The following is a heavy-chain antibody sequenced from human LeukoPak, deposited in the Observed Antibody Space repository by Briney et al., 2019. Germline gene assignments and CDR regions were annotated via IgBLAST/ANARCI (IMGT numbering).Heavy chain of an antibody. V-gene: IGHV5-51*01. CDR1: GYSFTSYW. D-gene: IGHD3-10*01. J-gene: IGHJ6*02. CDR2: IYPGDSDT. CDR3: ARGLLWFGDYYYGMDV. Sequence: GESLKISCQGSGYSFTSYWIGWVRQMPGKGLEWMGIIYPGDSDTRYSPSFQGQVTISADKSISTAYLQWSSLKASDTAMYYCARGLLWFGDYYYGMDVWGQGTTVTVSS.